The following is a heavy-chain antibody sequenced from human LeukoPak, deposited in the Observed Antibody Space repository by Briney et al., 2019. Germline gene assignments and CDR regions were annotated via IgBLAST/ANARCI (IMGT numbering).Heavy chain of an antibody. V-gene: IGHV3-23*01. Sequence: GGSLRLSCAASGFTFSSYAMSWVRQAPGKGVEWVAAISGSGGSTYYADSVKGGFTISRENSKNTLYMQMNRLRDEDTGVYYCAKASTYYDFWSGYYEYEGYYFAYWGQGTRLTAPS. CDR1: GFTFSSYA. CDR2: ISGSGGST. J-gene: IGHJ4*02. CDR3: AKASTYYDFWSGYYEYEGYYFAY. D-gene: IGHD3-3*01.